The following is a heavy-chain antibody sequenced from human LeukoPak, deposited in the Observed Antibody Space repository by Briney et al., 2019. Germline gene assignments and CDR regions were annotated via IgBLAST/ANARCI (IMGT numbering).Heavy chain of an antibody. CDR3: ARRERPPYYFDY. V-gene: IGHV4-39*01. CDR2: FYYSGST. Sequence: SSETLSLTCTVSGGSISSSDYWGWIRQPPGKGLEWIGSFYYSGSTYYSPSLKSRVTISVDTSKNQFSLKLSSVTAADTAVYYCARRERPPYYFDYWGQGTLVTVSS. J-gene: IGHJ4*02. CDR1: GGSISSSDY.